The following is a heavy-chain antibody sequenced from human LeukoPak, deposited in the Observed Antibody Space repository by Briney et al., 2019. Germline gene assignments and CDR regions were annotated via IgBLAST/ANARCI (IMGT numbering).Heavy chain of an antibody. Sequence: ASVKVSCKASGYTFTSYYMHWVRQAPGQGLEWMGVINPSGGSTTYAQKFQGRVTLTSDTSTSTVYMDLSSLRFDDTAVYYCAREVGATGNDWFDPWGRGTLVTVSS. CDR2: INPSGGST. J-gene: IGHJ5*02. D-gene: IGHD1-26*01. V-gene: IGHV1-46*01. CDR1: GYTFTSYY. CDR3: AREVGATGNDWFDP.